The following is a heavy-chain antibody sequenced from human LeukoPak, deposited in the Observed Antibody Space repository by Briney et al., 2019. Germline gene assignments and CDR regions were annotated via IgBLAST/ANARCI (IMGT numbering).Heavy chain of an antibody. Sequence: GGSLRLSCAASGFTFSDYWIHWVRHAPGKGLVWVSRINTDGSITNYADSVKGRFTISRDNAKNTLYLQMSSLRAEDTAVYYCARDRGPRTGFMVREAYDYWGQGTLVTVSS. CDR1: GFTFSDYW. J-gene: IGHJ4*02. CDR2: INTDGSIT. V-gene: IGHV3-74*01. D-gene: IGHD3-10*01. CDR3: ARDRGPRTGFMVREAYDY.